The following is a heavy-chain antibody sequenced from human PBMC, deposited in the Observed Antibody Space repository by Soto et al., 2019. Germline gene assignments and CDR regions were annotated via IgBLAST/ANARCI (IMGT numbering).Heavy chain of an antibody. CDR2: ISDSGGTI. D-gene: IGHD1-26*01. Sequence: EVQLVESGGGLVQPGGSLRLSCAASGFTFSSYEMNWVRQAPGKGLEWASYISDSGGTIYYADSVKGRFTISRDNAKNSLYLQMKSLRAEDTAVYSCAREAGARNGDGFDIWGQGTMVTVSS. V-gene: IGHV3-48*03. CDR3: AREAGARNGDGFDI. CDR1: GFTFSSYE. J-gene: IGHJ3*02.